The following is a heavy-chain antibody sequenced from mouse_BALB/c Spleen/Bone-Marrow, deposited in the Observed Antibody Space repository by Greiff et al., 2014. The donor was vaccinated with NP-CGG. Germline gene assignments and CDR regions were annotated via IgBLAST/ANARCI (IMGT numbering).Heavy chain of an antibody. D-gene: IGHD1-1*02. CDR3: ARSGERYGAMDY. J-gene: IGHJ4*01. Sequence: VQLKESGGGIVKPGGSLKLSCAASGFTFSDFYMFWFRRTPEKRLEWVATISNGGTYTYYPDSVKGRFTISRDNAKNNLYLQMSSLKSEDTAMYYCARSGERYGAMDYWGQGTSVTVTS. CDR2: ISNGGTYT. V-gene: IGHV5-4*02. CDR1: GFTFSDFY.